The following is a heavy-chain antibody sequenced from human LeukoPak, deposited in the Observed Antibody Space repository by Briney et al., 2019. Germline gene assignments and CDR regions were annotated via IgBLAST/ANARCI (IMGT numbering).Heavy chain of an antibody. CDR2: ISSSGRTI. D-gene: IGHD3-10*01. Sequence: GGSLRLSCAASGFTFSSYEMNWVRQTPGKGVEWVSYISSSGRTIYYADSVKGRFTISRDNAKNSLYLQMNSLRAEDTAVYFCARWDYYGSGSYRNYMDVWGKGTTVTISS. CDR3: ARWDYYGSGSYRNYMDV. CDR1: GFTFSSYE. J-gene: IGHJ6*03. V-gene: IGHV3-48*03.